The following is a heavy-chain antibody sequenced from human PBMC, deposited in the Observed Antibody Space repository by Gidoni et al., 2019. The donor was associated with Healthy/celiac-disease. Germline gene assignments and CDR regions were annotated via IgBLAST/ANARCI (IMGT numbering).Heavy chain of an antibody. V-gene: IGHV4-59*12. CDR1: GRSISSYY. D-gene: IGHD3-10*01. J-gene: IGHJ6*02. CDR2: IYYSGST. Sequence: VQLQESGPGLVKPAETLSLIRTVSGRSISSYYWSWIRQPPGKGLEWIGYIYYSGSTNYTPSLQSRVTISVDTSKNQFSLKLSSVTAADTAVYYCARDYYGSGSYYNHYYGMDVWGQGTTVTVSS. CDR3: ARDYYGSGSYYNHYYGMDV.